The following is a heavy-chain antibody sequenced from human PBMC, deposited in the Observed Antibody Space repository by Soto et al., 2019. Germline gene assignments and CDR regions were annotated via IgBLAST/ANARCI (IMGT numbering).Heavy chain of an antibody. CDR1: GFTLSSYA. Sequence: EVQLLESGGGLVQPGGSLRLSCAASGFTLSSYAMNWVRQAPGKGLEWVSTISGSGGSTYYADSVKGRFTISRDNSKNTLYLQMNSLRPEDTAIYYCARGGSPRWLQLPGYYGMDVWGQGTTVTVSS. CDR3: ARGGSPRWLQLPGYYGMDV. V-gene: IGHV3-23*01. D-gene: IGHD5-12*01. J-gene: IGHJ6*02. CDR2: ISGSGGST.